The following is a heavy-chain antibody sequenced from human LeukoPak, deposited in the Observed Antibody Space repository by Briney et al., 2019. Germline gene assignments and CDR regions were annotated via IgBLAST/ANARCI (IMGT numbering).Heavy chain of an antibody. CDR2: IIPIFGTA. J-gene: IGHJ6*04. Sequence: SVKVSCKAPGGTFSSYAISWVRQAPGQGLEWMGGIIPIFGTANYAQKFQGRVTITADESTSTAYMELSSLRSEDTAVYYCAREGDQLERRAHYYYGMDVWGKGTTVTVSS. CDR1: GGTFSSYA. D-gene: IGHD1-1*01. CDR3: AREGDQLERRAHYYYGMDV. V-gene: IGHV1-69*01.